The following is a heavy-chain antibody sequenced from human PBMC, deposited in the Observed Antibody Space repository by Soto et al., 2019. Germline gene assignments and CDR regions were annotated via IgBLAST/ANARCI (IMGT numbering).Heavy chain of an antibody. J-gene: IGHJ6*02. CDR2: ISGSGGTT. V-gene: IGHV3-23*01. CDR1: GITFSSYA. CDR3: EKGRGYSSAYGMDV. D-gene: IGHD3-10*01. Sequence: GGSLRLSCAASGITFSSYAMTWVRQAPGKGPEWVSVISGSGGTTYYADSVKGRFTISRDNSKNTLDLQMNSLRVEDTAVYYCEKGRGYSSAYGMDVWGQGTTVTISS.